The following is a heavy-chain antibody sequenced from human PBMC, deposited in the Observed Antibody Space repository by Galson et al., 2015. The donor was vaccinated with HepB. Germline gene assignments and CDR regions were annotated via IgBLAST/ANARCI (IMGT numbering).Heavy chain of an antibody. V-gene: IGHV3-7*03. CDR3: ARGLITILSYFDH. J-gene: IGHJ4*02. CDR2: INEHGREK. Sequence: SLRLSCAASGFTFSSHWMNWVRQAPGKGLEWVANINEHGREKYYVDSVKGRFTISRDNAKNSLYLQMNSLRAEDTAVYYYARGLITILSYFDHWGQGTLVTVSS. CDR1: GFTFSSHW. D-gene: IGHD3-9*01.